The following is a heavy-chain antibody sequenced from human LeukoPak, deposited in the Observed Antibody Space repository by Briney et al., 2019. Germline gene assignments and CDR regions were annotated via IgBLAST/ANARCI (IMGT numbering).Heavy chain of an antibody. Sequence: SETLSLTCGVSGASITRDDYYWGWIRQPPGKGLEWIGGIYDSGTTYYNPSLKSRLSISIDKSKNQFSLKLNSVTAADTAVYYCSSHYYYDSSGFESWGQGTLVTVSS. CDR3: SSHYYYDSSGFES. D-gene: IGHD3-22*01. J-gene: IGHJ4*02. CDR1: GASITRDDYY. CDR2: IYDSGTT. V-gene: IGHV4-39*01.